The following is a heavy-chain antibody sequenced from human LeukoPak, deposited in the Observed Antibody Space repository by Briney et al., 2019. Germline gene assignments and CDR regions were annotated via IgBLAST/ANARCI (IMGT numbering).Heavy chain of an antibody. D-gene: IGHD3-22*01. CDR3: ARREIVVDDAFDI. CDR2: IYPGDSDT. Sequence: GESLKISCKGSGYSFTSYWIGWVRQMPGKGLEWMGIIYPGDSDTRYSPSFQGQVTISADKSISTAYLQWSSLRASDTAMYYCARREIVVDDAFDIWGQGTMVTVSS. CDR1: GYSFTSYW. V-gene: IGHV5-51*01. J-gene: IGHJ3*02.